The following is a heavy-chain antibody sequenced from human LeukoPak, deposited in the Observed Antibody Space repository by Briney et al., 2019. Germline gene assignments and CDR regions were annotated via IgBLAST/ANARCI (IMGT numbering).Heavy chain of an antibody. V-gene: IGHV1-2*02. CDR2: INPNSGGT. CDR1: GYTFTGYY. D-gene: IGHD6-6*01. CDR3: ARGPRGSSSWFDP. J-gene: IGHJ5*02. Sequence: ASVRVSCKAPGYTFTGYYMQWVRQAPGQGLEWMGWINPNSGGTNYAQKFQGRVTMTRDTSISTAYMELSRLRSDDTAVYYCARGPRGSSSWFDPWGQGTLVTVSS.